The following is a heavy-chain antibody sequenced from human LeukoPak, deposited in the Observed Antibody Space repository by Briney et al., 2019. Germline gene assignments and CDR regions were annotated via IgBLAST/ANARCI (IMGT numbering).Heavy chain of an antibody. D-gene: IGHD3-22*01. CDR3: ARALYYYDSSGYYPGNFQH. V-gene: IGHV1-18*01. J-gene: IGHJ1*01. CDR2: ISAYNGNT. CDR1: GYTFTSYG. Sequence: ASVKVSCKASGYTFTSYGISWVRQAPGQGLEWMGWISAYNGNTNYAQKLQGRVTMTTDTSTSTAYMELSSLRSEDTAVYYCARALYYYDSSGYYPGNFQHWGQGTLVTVSS.